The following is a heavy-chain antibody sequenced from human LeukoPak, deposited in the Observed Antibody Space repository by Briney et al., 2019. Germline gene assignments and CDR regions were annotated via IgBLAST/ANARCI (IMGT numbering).Heavy chain of an antibody. CDR2: INPNGGST. CDR3: ARGGSGRDYYYGMDV. J-gene: IGHJ6*04. V-gene: IGHV1-46*01. D-gene: IGHD3-10*01. Sequence: ASVKVSCKASGYTFTSYYMHWVRQAPGQGLEWMGIINPNGGSTSYAQKFQGRVTMTRDTSTSTVYMELSSLRSEDTAVYYCARGGSGRDYYYGMDVWGKGTTVTVSS. CDR1: GYTFTSYY.